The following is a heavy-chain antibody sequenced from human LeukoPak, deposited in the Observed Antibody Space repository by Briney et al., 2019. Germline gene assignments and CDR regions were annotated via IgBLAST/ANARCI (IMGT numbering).Heavy chain of an antibody. CDR1: GGSISNNNYY. J-gene: IGHJ4*02. V-gene: IGHV4-39*01. D-gene: IGHD1-1*01. CDR2: IYYSGSP. CDR3: ATWRTAKTGFDS. Sequence: TSETLSLTCTVSGGSISNNNYYWAWIRQPPGKGLECIGSIYYSGSPYYNPSLKSRVTISVDTSKNQFSLRLSSVTAADTAVYYCATWRTAKTGFDSWGQGTLVTVSS.